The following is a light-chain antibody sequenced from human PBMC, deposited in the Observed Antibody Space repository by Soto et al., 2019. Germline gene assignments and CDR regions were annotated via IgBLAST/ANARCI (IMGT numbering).Light chain of an antibody. Sequence: QSVLPQPASVPGSPGQSITISCTGTSSDVGGYNYVSWYQQHPGKAPKLMIYDVSNRPSGVSNRFPGSKSGNTASLTISGLQAEDEADYYCSSYTSSSTLEVFGTGTKVTVL. CDR2: DVS. CDR1: SSDVGGYNY. CDR3: SSYTSSSTLEV. V-gene: IGLV2-14*01. J-gene: IGLJ1*01.